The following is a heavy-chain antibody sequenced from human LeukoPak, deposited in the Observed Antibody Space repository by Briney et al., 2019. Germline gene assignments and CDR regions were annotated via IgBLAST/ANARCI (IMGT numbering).Heavy chain of an antibody. CDR2: IYYSGYT. CDR1: GGSISSYY. Sequence: SETLSLTCTVSGGSISSYYWSWIRQPPGKGLKWIGNIYYSGYTTYSPSLRSRVTISVDTSKNQFSLKLSSVTAADTAVYYCARSWNYVWGSYVDYWGQGTLVTVSS. J-gene: IGHJ4*02. D-gene: IGHD3-16*01. V-gene: IGHV4-59*08. CDR3: ARSWNYVWGSYVDY.